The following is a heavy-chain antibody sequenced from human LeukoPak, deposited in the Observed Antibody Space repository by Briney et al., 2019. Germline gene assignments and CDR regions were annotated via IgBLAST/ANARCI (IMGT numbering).Heavy chain of an antibody. CDR3: AAGQGEYCTNGVCPRFDY. CDR2: IIPIFGTA. CDR1: GYSFTSYG. D-gene: IGHD2-8*01. J-gene: IGHJ4*02. Sequence: GASVKVSCKAAGYSFTSYGISWVRQAPGQGLEWMGGIIPIFGTANYAQKFQGRVTITADESTSTAYMELSSLRSEDTAVYYCAAGQGEYCTNGVCPRFDYWGQGTLVTVSS. V-gene: IGHV1-69*13.